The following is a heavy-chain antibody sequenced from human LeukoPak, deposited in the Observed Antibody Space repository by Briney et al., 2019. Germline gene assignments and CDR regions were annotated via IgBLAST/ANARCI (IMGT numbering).Heavy chain of an antibody. J-gene: IGHJ5*02. V-gene: IGHV3-21*01. CDR1: GFTFSSYS. Sequence: PGGSLRLSCAASGFTFSSYSMNWVRQAPGKGLEWVSSISSSSSYIYYADSVKGRFTISRDNAKNSLYLQMNSLRAEDTAVYYCARGPYSSSWRGSWFDPWGLGTLVTVSS. D-gene: IGHD6-13*01. CDR3: ARGPYSSSWRGSWFDP. CDR2: ISSSSSYI.